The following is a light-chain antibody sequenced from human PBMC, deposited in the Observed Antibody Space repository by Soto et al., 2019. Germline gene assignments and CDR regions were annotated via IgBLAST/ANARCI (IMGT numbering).Light chain of an antibody. CDR1: SCDVGGYNY. J-gene: IGLJ1*01. CDR3: SSYTSCSTPMV. Sequence: QSALTQPASVSGSPEQSSTISCTGTSCDVGGYNYVYWYQQHPGKAAKLMIYGVSTRPSRVSNRSSGSKSSKTASLTTSGLYAEDEADYFCSSYTSCSTPMVVGPGTKVPVL. CDR2: GVS. V-gene: IGLV2-14*01.